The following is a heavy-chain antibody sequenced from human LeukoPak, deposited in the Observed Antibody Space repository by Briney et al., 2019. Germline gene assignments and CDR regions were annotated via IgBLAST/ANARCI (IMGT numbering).Heavy chain of an antibody. J-gene: IGHJ6*03. D-gene: IGHD6-13*01. CDR2: IYNSGSS. V-gene: IGHV4-59*08. CDR1: GGSIRTYY. Sequence: PSETLSLTCTVSGGSIRTYYWTWIRQPPGKGLEWIGYIYNSGSSNYNPSLKSRVTISVDTSKNQFSLKLSSVTAADTAVYYCARHGYSSSWSIKRANYYMDVWGKGTTVTISS. CDR3: ARHGYSSSWSIKRANYYMDV.